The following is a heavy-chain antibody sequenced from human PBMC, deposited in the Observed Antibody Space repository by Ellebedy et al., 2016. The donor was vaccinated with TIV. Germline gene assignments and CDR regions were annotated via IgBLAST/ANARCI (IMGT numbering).Heavy chain of an antibody. Sequence: ASVKVSCKASGYTFNAMHWGRQAPGQRPEWMGWINAGNGNTAYSQRFQGRITITRDTAASIAYMELTSLRSEDTAVYYCAGWTSGGNEFDPWGQGTLVTVSS. V-gene: IGHV1-3*01. CDR1: GYTFNA. J-gene: IGHJ5*02. CDR3: AGWTSGGNEFDP. D-gene: IGHD4-23*01. CDR2: INAGNGNT.